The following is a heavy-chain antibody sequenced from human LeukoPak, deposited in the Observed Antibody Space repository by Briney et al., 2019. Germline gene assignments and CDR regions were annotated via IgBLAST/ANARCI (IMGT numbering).Heavy chain of an antibody. J-gene: IGHJ3*01. CDR1: GFPFNTYW. CDR3: VRDKGGRSGAIYYDAFDV. Sequence: QPGGSLRLSCAASGFPFNTYWMIRVRHATGRGLECVTNKDQGGSTKYYVDSLKGRFTISRDNAKNSLYLQMNSLRAEDTAVYYCVRDKGGRSGAIYYDAFDVWGQGTMVTVSS. V-gene: IGHV3-7*01. D-gene: IGHD1-26*01. CDR2: KDQGGSTK.